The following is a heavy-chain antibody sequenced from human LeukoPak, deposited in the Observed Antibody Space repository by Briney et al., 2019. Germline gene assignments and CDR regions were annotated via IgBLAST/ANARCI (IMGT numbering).Heavy chain of an antibody. J-gene: IGHJ3*02. CDR3: AHRGPWLVRGAFDI. D-gene: IGHD6-19*01. V-gene: IGHV2-5*02. CDR1: GFSLSTRGVG. Sequence: VSGPTLVNPTQTLTLTCTFSGFSLSTRGVGVGWIRQPPGKALEWLALIYWDDDKRYSPSLKSRLTITKDTSKNQVVLTMTNMDPVDTATYYCAHRGPWLVRGAFDIWGQGTMVTVSS. CDR2: IYWDDDK.